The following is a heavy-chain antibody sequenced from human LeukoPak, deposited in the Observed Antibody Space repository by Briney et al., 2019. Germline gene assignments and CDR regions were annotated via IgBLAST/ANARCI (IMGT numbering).Heavy chain of an antibody. Sequence: GESLKISCKGSGYSFTTYWIVWVRQMPGKGLEWMGIIYPGDSHTRYSPSFQGQVTISADKSISTAYLQWSSLKASDTAMYYCARSRLPYSGSWYPAAFDIWGQGTMVTVSS. J-gene: IGHJ3*02. CDR1: GYSFTTYW. CDR3: ARSRLPYSGSWYPAAFDI. CDR2: IYPGDSHT. V-gene: IGHV5-51*01. D-gene: IGHD6-13*01.